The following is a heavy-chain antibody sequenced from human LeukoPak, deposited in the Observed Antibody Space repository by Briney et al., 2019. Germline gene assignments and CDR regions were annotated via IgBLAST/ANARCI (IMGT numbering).Heavy chain of an antibody. V-gene: IGHV3-11*04. CDR1: GCTFSDYY. J-gene: IGHJ6*03. Sequence: PGGSLRLSCAASGCTFSDYYMSWIRQAPGKGLEWVSYISSSGSTIYDADSVKGRFTNSRDNAKNSLYLQMNSLRAEDTAVYYCASRLGNGNDPGYYYYMDVWGKGTTVTVSS. CDR3: ASRLGNGNDPGYYYYMDV. D-gene: IGHD1-20*01. CDR2: ISSSGSTI.